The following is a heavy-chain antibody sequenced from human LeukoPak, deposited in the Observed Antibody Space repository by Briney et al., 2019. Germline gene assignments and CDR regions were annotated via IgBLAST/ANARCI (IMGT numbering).Heavy chain of an antibody. D-gene: IGHD2-2*01. CDR3: AREGVVVPAVTGYYFDY. CDR1: GGTFSSYA. J-gene: IGHJ4*02. Sequence: GASVKVSCKASGGTFSSYAISWVRQAPGQGLEWMGGIIPIFGTANYAQKFQDRVTITADESTSTAYMELSSLRSEDTAVHYCAREGVVVPAVTGYYFDYWGQGTLVTVSS. V-gene: IGHV1-69*13. CDR2: IIPIFGTA.